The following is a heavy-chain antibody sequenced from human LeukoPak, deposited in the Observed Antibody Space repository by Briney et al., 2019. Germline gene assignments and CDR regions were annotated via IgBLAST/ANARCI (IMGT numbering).Heavy chain of an antibody. CDR1: GFTFSRHW. CDR2: IKQDGSAK. V-gene: IGHV3-7*01. D-gene: IGHD3-16*01. Sequence: GGSLRLSCAASGFTFSRHWMYWVRQAPGKGLEWVANIKQDGSAKPYVDSVKGRFTISRDNAQNSLYLQMNGLRVEDTAVYYCTRRLDDWGQGTLVTVSS. CDR3: TRRLDD. J-gene: IGHJ4*02.